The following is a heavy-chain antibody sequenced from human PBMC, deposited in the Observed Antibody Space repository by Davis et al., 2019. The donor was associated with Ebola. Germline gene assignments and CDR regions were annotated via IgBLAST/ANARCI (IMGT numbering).Heavy chain of an antibody. V-gene: IGHV1-69*04. D-gene: IGHD1-26*01. J-gene: IGHJ4*02. Sequence: SVKVSCKASGGTFSTYDINWVRQAPGRGLEWMGRIIPMVGTATYAQKFQGRVTITADKSTSTAYMEMSGLRSEDTAVYYCARDLGRYDDHWGQGTLVTVSS. CDR1: GGTFSTYD. CDR2: IIPMVGTA. CDR3: ARDLGRYDDH.